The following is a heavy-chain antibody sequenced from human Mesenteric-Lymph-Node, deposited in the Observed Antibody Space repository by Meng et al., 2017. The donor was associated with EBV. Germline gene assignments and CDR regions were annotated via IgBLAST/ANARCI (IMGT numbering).Heavy chain of an antibody. V-gene: IGHV1-18*01. J-gene: IGHJ4*02. D-gene: IGHD2-15*01. CDR1: TYGFTSNC. CDR2: ISAKKGNT. CDR3: ARSRYCNGGTCYYSALFDY. Sequence: QGSVVLVEAGVKMPGAPVQLTFNTSTYGFTSNCIWLIRQAPGPGHGLKGVISAKKGNTDYAQKFEGRVTMTTDTSTSTSYMELRSLRSDDTAVYYCARSRYCNGGTCYYSALFDYWGQGTLVTVSS.